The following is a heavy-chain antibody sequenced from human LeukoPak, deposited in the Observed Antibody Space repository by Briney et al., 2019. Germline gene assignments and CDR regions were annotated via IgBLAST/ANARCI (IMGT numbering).Heavy chain of an antibody. CDR1: GFTFSSYE. CDR2: IGGSGSAI. V-gene: IGHV3-48*02. D-gene: IGHD2-2*01. Sequence: GGSLRLSCAASGFTFSSYEMNWVRQAPGKGLEWVSYIGGSGSAIYYADSVKGRFTISRDNAKNSLYLQMNSLRDEDTAVYYCVRDHQFYFDYWGQGTLVTVSS. J-gene: IGHJ4*02. CDR3: VRDHQFYFDY.